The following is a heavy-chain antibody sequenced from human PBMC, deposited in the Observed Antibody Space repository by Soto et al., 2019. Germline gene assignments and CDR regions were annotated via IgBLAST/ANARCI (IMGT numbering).Heavy chain of an antibody. Sequence: ASETLSLTCTVSGGSMSSYYWSWFRQPPGKGLEWIGYIYYTGSTNYNPSLKSRLTISVDTSKNQFSLKLSSVTAADTAVYYCTRHDVYCSGGTCCGPHFHYWGQGTLVTVSS. CDR3: TRHDVYCSGGTCCGPHFHY. CDR1: GGSMSSYY. J-gene: IGHJ4*02. CDR2: IYYTGST. V-gene: IGHV4-59*08. D-gene: IGHD2-15*01.